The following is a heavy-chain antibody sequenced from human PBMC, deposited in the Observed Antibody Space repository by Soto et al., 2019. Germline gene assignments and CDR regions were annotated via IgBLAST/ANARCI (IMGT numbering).Heavy chain of an antibody. CDR1: GYTPTNYD. J-gene: IGHJ4*02. CDR2: ISAYNGNR. Sequence: QVPLVQSGPEVKKPGASVTVSCKTSGYTPTNYDIGWVRQAPGQGLEWMGWISAYNGNRNSAQKLQGRLTMTTDTSTKTDYMELRSLRSDDTAVYFCARALYRRGTYSAFNNWGQGTLVTVSS. D-gene: IGHD3-16*01. V-gene: IGHV1-18*01. CDR3: ARALYRRGTYSAFNN.